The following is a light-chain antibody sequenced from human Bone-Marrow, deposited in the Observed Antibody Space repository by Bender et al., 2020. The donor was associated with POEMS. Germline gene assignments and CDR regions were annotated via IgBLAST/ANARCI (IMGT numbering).Light chain of an antibody. V-gene: IGLV3-25*03. CDR3: QSADTGGRYV. CDR1: ALPNQY. J-gene: IGLJ1*01. CDR2: KDT. Sequence: SYELTQPPSVSVSPGQTARITCSGDALPNQYAYWYQQKPGQAPVLVISKDTERPSGIPERFSGSSSGTTVTLTISGVRAEDEADYYCQSADTGGRYVFGAGTKVTVL.